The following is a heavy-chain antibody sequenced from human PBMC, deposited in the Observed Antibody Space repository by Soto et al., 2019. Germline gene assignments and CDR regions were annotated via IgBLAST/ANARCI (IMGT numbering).Heavy chain of an antibody. D-gene: IGHD2-15*01. J-gene: IGHJ4*02. Sequence: QVQVVQSGAGVKKPGATANVSCKASGYRFTAYDMHWVRQAPGQRLEWLGWINTATGDTKYAPSFQGRVTLTRDTSATTAYMELSGLRFEETAVYYCARTRGYCSGGSCYTLYYWGQGTLVTVSS. CDR3: ARTRGYCSGGSCYTLYY. CDR1: GYRFTAYD. CDR2: INTATGDT. V-gene: IGHV1-3*04.